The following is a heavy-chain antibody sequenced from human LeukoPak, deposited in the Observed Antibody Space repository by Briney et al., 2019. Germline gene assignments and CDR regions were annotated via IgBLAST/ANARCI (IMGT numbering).Heavy chain of an antibody. D-gene: IGHD4-17*01. J-gene: IGHJ3*02. V-gene: IGHV4-59*01. CDR1: GGSISSYY. Sequence: SSETLSLTCTVSGGSISSYYWNWIRQPPGKGLEWIGYIYYSGSTNYNPSLKSRVTISVDTSKNQFSLKLSSVTAADTAVYYCAREATVTHDAFDIWGQGTMVTVSS. CDR2: IYYSGST. CDR3: AREATVTHDAFDI.